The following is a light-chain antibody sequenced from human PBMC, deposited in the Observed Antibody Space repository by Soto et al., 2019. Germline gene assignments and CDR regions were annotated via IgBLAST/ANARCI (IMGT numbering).Light chain of an antibody. CDR1: QGVGSN. CDR2: DAS. Sequence: IVVTQSPATLSVSPGERATLSCRASQGVGSNLAWYQQRPGQAPRLLIYDASTRATGIPDRFSGSGSGTDFTLTISRLEPEDFSVYYCHQYGTAPLTFGPGTKVDIK. CDR3: HQYGTAPLT. J-gene: IGKJ3*01. V-gene: IGKV3-20*01.